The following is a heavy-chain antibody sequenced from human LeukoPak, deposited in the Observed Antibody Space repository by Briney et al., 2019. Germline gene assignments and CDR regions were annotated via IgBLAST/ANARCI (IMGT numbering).Heavy chain of an antibody. Sequence: GGPLRLSCAASGFTFSSYAMSWVRPAPGKGLEWVSAISGSGGSTYYADSVKGRFTISRDNSKNTLYLQMNSLRAEDTAVYYCAKVSGGYFQHWGQGTLVTVSS. V-gene: IGHV3-23*01. D-gene: IGHD2/OR15-2a*01. CDR1: GFTFSSYA. CDR3: AKVSGGYFQH. CDR2: ISGSGGST. J-gene: IGHJ1*01.